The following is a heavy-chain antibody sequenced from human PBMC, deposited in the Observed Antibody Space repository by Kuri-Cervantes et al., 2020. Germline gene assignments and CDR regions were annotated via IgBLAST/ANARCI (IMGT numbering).Heavy chain of an antibody. CDR2: IIPIFGTA. CDR3: ARGSLPMAVAEPLDY. Sequence: SVKVSCKASGGTFSSYAISWVRQAPGQGLEWMGGIIPIFGTANYAQKFQGRVTMITDESTNTGYMDLSSLRSEDTAIYYCARGSLPMAVAEPLDYWGQGTLVTVSS. CDR1: GGTFSSYA. V-gene: IGHV1-69*05. J-gene: IGHJ4*02. D-gene: IGHD6-19*01.